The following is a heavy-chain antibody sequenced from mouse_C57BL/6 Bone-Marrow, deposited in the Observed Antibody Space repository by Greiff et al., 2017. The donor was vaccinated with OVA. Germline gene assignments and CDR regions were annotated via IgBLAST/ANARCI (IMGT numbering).Heavy chain of an antibody. CDR1: GFTFSDYY. Sequence: EVKLMESGGGLVQPGGSLKLSCAASGFTFSDYYMYWVRQTPEKRLEWVAYISNGGGSTYYPDTVKGRFTISRDNAKNTLYLQMSRLKSEDTAMYYCARYNDYGNYDYAMDYWGQGTSVTVSS. V-gene: IGHV5-12*01. CDR3: ARYNDYGNYDYAMDY. D-gene: IGHD2-1*01. CDR2: ISNGGGST. J-gene: IGHJ4*01.